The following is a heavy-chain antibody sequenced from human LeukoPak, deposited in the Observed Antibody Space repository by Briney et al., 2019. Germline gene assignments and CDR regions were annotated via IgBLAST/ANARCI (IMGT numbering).Heavy chain of an antibody. D-gene: IGHD3-10*01. CDR2: ISDSGSST. CDR1: GFTFSSYA. V-gene: IGHV3-23*01. J-gene: IGHJ4*02. Sequence: PGGSLRLSCAASGFTFSSYALSWVRQAPGKELEWVSAISDSGSSTYYADFVKGRFTISRDNSKNTLFLQIHSLRAEDTATYYCAKHYRSGTYYNYFTYWGQGTLVSVSS. CDR3: AKHYRSGTYYNYFTY.